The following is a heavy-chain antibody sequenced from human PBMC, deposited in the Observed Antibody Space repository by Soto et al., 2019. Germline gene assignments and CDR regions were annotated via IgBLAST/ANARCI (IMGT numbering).Heavy chain of an antibody. Sequence: QLHLVQSGAVVKKPGASVTVSCSASGYPVTAYYMHWVRQAPGRGLEWMGGINPATGAAKYTQTFQGGVTMTRDPSTSTVFMELSGLTSEDTAVFYWAGGGGVGVAGSAAFDMWGQGTLVTVSS. CDR3: AGGGGVGVAGSAAFDM. CDR1: GYPVTAYY. CDR2: INPATGAA. V-gene: IGHV1-2*02. D-gene: IGHD3-3*01. J-gene: IGHJ3*02.